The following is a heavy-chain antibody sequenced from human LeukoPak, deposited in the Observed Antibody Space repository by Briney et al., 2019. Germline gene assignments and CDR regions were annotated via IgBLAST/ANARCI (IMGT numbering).Heavy chain of an antibody. CDR3: ARPAGVAVAFYFDY. CDR1: GYSFTNYW. CDR2: IYPGDSDT. D-gene: IGHD6-19*01. J-gene: IGHJ4*02. V-gene: IGHV5-51*01. Sequence: GESLQISCKGSGYSFTNYWIGWVRQLPGKGLEWMGIIYPGDSDTRYSPSFQGQVTISADKSISTAYLQWSSLKASDTAMYYCARPAGVAVAFYFDYWGQGTLVTVSS.